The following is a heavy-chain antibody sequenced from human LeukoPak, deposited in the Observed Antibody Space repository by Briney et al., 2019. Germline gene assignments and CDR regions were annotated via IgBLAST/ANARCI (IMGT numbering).Heavy chain of an antibody. CDR2: INPNSGGT. D-gene: IGHD2-2*01. CDR3: ARADCSSTSCWNAFDI. V-gene: IGHV1-2*06. CDR1: GYTFTGYY. Sequence: ASVKVSCKASGYTFTGYYMHWVRQAPGQGLEWMGRINPNSGGTNYAQKFQGRVTMTRDTSISTAYMELSRLRSDDTAVYYCARADCSSTSCWNAFDIWGQGTMVTVSS. J-gene: IGHJ3*02.